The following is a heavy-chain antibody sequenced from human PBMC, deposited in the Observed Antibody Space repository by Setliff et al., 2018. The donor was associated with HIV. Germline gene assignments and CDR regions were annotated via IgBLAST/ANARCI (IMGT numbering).Heavy chain of an antibody. CDR2: IIPVFGTL. D-gene: IGHD2-2*01. J-gene: IGHJ5*02. V-gene: IGHV1-69*13. Sequence: PSVKVSCKASGGTFSSFAISWVRQAPGQGLEWMGEIIPVFGTLNYAQKFQGRVTITADELTGTAYMDLTNLRPEDTAVYYCARGRRVVPAAESNWFDPWGQGTLVTVSS. CDR1: GGTFSSFA. CDR3: ARGRRVVPAAESNWFDP.